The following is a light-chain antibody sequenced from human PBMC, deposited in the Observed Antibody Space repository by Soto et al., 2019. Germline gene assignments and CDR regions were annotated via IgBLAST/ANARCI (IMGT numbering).Light chain of an antibody. V-gene: IGLV2-14*01. Sequence: QSALTQSASVSGSPGQSITISCTGTSSDVGGYNYVSWYQQHPGKAPKLMIYDVSNRPSGVSNRFSGSKSGNTASLTISGLQAEDEADYYCSSYTSSSTPFYVFGTGTKLTVL. CDR2: DVS. CDR3: SSYTSSSTPFYV. CDR1: SSDVGGYNY. J-gene: IGLJ1*01.